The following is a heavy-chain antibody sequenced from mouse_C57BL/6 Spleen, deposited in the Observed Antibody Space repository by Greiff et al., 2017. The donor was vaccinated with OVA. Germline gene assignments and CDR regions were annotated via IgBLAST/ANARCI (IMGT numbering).Heavy chain of an antibody. J-gene: IGHJ3*01. D-gene: IGHD2-5*01. Sequence: QVQLQQPGAELVKPGASVKLSCKASGYTFTSYWMQWVKQRPGQGLEWIGEIDPSDSYTNSNQKFKGKATLTVDTSSSTAYMQLSSLTSEDSAVDYCARGDPSNAGGFAYWGQGTLVTVSA. CDR3: ARGDPSNAGGFAY. V-gene: IGHV1-50*01. CDR2: IDPSDSYT. CDR1: GYTFTSYW.